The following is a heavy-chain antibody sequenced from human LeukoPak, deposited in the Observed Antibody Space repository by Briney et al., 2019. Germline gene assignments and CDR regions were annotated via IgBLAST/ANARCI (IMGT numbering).Heavy chain of an antibody. J-gene: IGHJ6*02. CDR1: GYTFTGYY. CDR3: ARVVTYYDFWSGYYLEYGMDV. V-gene: IGHV1-2*02. CDR2: INPNSGGT. D-gene: IGHD3-3*01. Sequence: ASVKVSCKASGYTFTGYYMHWVRPAPGQGLEWMGWINPNSGGTNYAQKFQGRVTMTRDTSISTAYMELSRLRSDDTAVYYCARVVTYYDFWSGYYLEYGMDVWGQGTTVTVSS.